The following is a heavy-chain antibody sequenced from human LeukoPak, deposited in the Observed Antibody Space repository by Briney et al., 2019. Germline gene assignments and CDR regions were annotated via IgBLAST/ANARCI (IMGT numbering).Heavy chain of an antibody. CDR2: ISHSGSN. CDR1: GGSFSGYY. D-gene: IGHD2-15*01. CDR3: ARGESRIVVVVAARKPHYFDY. Sequence: TSETLSLTCAVYGGSFSGYYWSWIRQPPGKGQEWIGEISHSGSNNYNPSLKSRVTISVDTSKNQFSLKLSSVTAADTTVYYCARGESRIVVVVAARKPHYFDYWGQGTLVTVSS. J-gene: IGHJ4*02. V-gene: IGHV4-34*01.